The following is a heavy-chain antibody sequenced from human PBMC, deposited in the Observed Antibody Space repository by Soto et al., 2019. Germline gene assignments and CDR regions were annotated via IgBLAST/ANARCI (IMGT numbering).Heavy chain of an antibody. Sequence: QLHLQESGPGLVKPSETLSLTCIVSGGSINSRTYYWVWIRQPPGKALEWIGTIYYSGSTFYNPSLKSRVTISVDTSKTLFSLKLRSVPAADTAVYYCARRRDESGTLRPDAFDVWGQGTMVTVSS. V-gene: IGHV4-39*02. CDR2: IYYSGST. D-gene: IGHD3-10*01. CDR1: GGSINSRTYY. J-gene: IGHJ3*01. CDR3: ARRRDESGTLRPDAFDV.